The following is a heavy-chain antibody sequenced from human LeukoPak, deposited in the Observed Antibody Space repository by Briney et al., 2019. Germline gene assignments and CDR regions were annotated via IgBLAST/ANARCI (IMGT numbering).Heavy chain of an antibody. CDR1: GGSISSGGYY. Sequence: SQTLSLTCTVSGGSISSGGYYWSWIRQHPGKGREWIGYIYYSGSTYYNPSLKSRVTISVDTSKNQFSLKLSSVTAADTAVYYCARVGVYDILTGRTFPYYFDYWGQGTLVTVSS. CDR2: IYYSGST. D-gene: IGHD3-9*01. V-gene: IGHV4-31*03. CDR3: ARVGVYDILTGRTFPYYFDY. J-gene: IGHJ4*02.